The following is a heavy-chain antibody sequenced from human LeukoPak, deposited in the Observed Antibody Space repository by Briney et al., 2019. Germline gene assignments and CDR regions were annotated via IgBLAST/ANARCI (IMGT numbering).Heavy chain of an antibody. J-gene: IGHJ4*02. CDR3: ARPYGSGYYYFDY. CDR1: GYIFTNYR. Sequence: GESLKISCKGSGYIFTNYRIGWVRQMPGKGLEWMGIIYPGDSDTRYSPSFQGQVTISADKSINTAYLQWSNLEASDTAMYYCARPYGSGYYYFDYWGQGTLVTVSS. D-gene: IGHD3-10*01. V-gene: IGHV5-51*01. CDR2: IYPGDSDT.